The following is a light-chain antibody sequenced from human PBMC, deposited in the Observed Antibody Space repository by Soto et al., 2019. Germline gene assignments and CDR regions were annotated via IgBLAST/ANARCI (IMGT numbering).Light chain of an antibody. Sequence: QPALTQPPSASGSPGQSVTISCTGTSSDVGGYNCVSWYQQHPGKAPKLMIYEVSKRPSGVPDRFSGSKSGNTASLTVSGLQAEDEADYYCSSYAGSNIPVVFGGGTKVTVL. CDR1: SSDVGGYNC. J-gene: IGLJ2*01. CDR2: EVS. V-gene: IGLV2-8*01. CDR3: SSYAGSNIPVV.